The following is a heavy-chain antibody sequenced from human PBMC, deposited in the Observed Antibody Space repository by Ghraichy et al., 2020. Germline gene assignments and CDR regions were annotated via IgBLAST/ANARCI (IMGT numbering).Heavy chain of an antibody. CDR1: GFTFSSYA. CDR3: AKVVMYGDFDY. D-gene: IGHD4-17*01. J-gene: IGHJ4*02. Sequence: GESLNISCAASGFTFSSYAMSWVRQAPGKGLEWVSAISGSGGSTYYADSVKGRFTISRDNSKNTLYLQMNSLRAEDTAVYYCAKVVMYGDFDYWGQGTLVTVSS. CDR2: ISGSGGST. V-gene: IGHV3-23*01.